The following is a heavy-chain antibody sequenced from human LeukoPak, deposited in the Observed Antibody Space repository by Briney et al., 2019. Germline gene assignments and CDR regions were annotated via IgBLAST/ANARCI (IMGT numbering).Heavy chain of an antibody. Sequence: GGSLRLSCAASGFTFSDHYMDWVRQAPGKGLEWVGRIKNKANSYTTEYAASVKGRFTISRDDSKNSLYLQMSSLKTEDSAVYSCARVARFDAFDLWGQGTMVIVSS. J-gene: IGHJ3*01. CDR1: GFTFSDHY. V-gene: IGHV3-72*01. CDR2: IKNKANSYTT. D-gene: IGHD3-3*02. CDR3: ARVARFDAFDL.